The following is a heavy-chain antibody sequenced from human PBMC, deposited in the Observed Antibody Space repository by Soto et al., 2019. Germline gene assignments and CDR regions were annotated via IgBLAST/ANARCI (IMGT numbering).Heavy chain of an antibody. V-gene: IGHV1-69*02. CDR3: ATSYGSGYRAFDY. Sequence: QVQLVQSGAEVKRPGSSVKVSCKASGDTFNFYSINWVRQAPGLGLEWLGRVNPILSLSNYAQRFQGRVTMPADKSTSTACMILHSLKSEDTAIYYCATSYGSGYRAFDYWGQGALVTVSS. J-gene: IGHJ4*02. CDR1: GDTFNFYS. CDR2: VNPILSLS. D-gene: IGHD3-10*01.